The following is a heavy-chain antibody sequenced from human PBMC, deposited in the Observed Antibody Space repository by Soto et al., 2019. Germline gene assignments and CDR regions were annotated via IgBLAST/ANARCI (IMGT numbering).Heavy chain of an antibody. CDR3: ARVPDY. V-gene: IGHV4-34*01. CDR1: SGSFSGYY. CDR2: INHSGST. Sequence: PSETLSLTCAVYSGSFSGYYWGWIRQSPGKGLEWIAEINHSGSTNYNPSLKSRVTISVDRSKNQFSLKLSSVTAADTAVYYCARVPDYWGQGTLVTVSS. J-gene: IGHJ4*02.